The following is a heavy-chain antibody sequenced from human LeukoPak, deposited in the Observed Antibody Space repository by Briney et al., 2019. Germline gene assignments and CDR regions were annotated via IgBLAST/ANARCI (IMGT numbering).Heavy chain of an antibody. Sequence: GGSLRLSCAASGFTVIDSYMTWVRQAPGKGLEWVSVIYPGGSTYYADSVKGRFTISTDNSKNTLYLQMNSLRAEDTAIYYCARISITLVRGVMPADYWGQGTLVTVSS. V-gene: IGHV3-66*01. CDR1: GFTVIDSY. CDR2: IYPGGST. D-gene: IGHD3-10*01. CDR3: ARISITLVRGVMPADY. J-gene: IGHJ4*02.